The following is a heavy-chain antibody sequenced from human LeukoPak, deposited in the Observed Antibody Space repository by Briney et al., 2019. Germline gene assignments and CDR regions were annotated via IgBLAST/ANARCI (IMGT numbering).Heavy chain of an antibody. CDR1: GFTFSSCT. V-gene: IGHV3-21*01. Sequence: PGGSLRLSCAASGFTFSSCTMNWVRQAPGKGLEWVSSISSSSSYIYYADSVKGRFTISRDNAKNSLYLQMNSLRAEDTAVYYCATDIVVVVAATPVSYWGQGTLVTVSS. CDR3: ATDIVVVVAATPVSY. D-gene: IGHD2-15*01. CDR2: ISSSSSYI. J-gene: IGHJ4*02.